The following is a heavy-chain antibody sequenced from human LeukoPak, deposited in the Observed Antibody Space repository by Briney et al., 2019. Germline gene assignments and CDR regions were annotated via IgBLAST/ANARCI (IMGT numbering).Heavy chain of an antibody. CDR3: ARGLYSSSWSRSNWFDP. D-gene: IGHD6-13*01. Sequence: ASVKVSCKASGYTFTTYGFSWVRQAPGQGLEWMGWISAYNGNTNYAQKLQGRVTMTTDTSTSTAYMELRSLRSDDTAVYYCARGLYSSSWSRSNWFDPWGQGTLVTVSS. J-gene: IGHJ5*02. CDR2: ISAYNGNT. V-gene: IGHV1-18*01. CDR1: GYTFTTYG.